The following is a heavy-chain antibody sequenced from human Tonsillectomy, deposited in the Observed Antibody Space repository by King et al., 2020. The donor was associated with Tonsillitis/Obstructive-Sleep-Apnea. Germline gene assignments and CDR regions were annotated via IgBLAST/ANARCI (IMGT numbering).Heavy chain of an antibody. CDR3: AGVGYCGSTGSYPVIARSEHYNSYYMDV. J-gene: IGHJ6*03. CDR2: IYYSGRT. D-gene: IGHD2-2*01. CDR1: GGSISCTTHY. Sequence: LQLQESGPGLVKPSETLSLTCTVSGGSISCTTHYWGWIRQPPGKGLEWLGNIYYSGRTYYNPSLKSRVTISLDTSKNQFSLKVGSVTAAATAGYYCAGVGYCGSTGSYPVIARSEHYNSYYMDVWGKGTTVTVSS. V-gene: IGHV4-39*02.